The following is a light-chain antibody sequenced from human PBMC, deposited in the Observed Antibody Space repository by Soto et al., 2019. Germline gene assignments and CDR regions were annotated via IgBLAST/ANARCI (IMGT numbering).Light chain of an antibody. V-gene: IGLV2-14*01. CDR3: SSYTSSSTLV. CDR1: SSDVGGYKY. Sequence: QSVLTQPASVSGPPGQSITISCIGTSSDVGGYKYVSWYQQHPGKAPKLMIYEVSNRPSGVSNRFSGSKSGNTASLTISGLQAEDEADYYCSSYTSSSTLVFGGGTKLTVL. J-gene: IGLJ2*01. CDR2: EVS.